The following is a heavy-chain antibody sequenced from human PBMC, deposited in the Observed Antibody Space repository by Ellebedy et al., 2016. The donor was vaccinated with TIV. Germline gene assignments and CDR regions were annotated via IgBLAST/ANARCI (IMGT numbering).Heavy chain of an antibody. CDR3: ARDGRGEWLVRRFNYGMDV. V-gene: IGHV4-30-4*01. CDR1: GGSISSGDYY. CDR2: IYYSGST. D-gene: IGHD6-19*01. J-gene: IGHJ6*02. Sequence: SETLSLXXTVSGGSISSGDYYWSWIRQPPGKGLEWIGYIYYSGSTYYNPSLKSRVTISVDTSKNQFSLKLSSVTAADTAVYYCARDGRGEWLVRRFNYGMDVWGQGTTVTVSS.